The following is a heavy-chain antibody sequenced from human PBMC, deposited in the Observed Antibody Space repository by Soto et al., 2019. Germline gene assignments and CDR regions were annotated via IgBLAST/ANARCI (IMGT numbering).Heavy chain of an antibody. D-gene: IGHD3-22*01. V-gene: IGHV1-69*13. CDR3: ARGVHYDSSGYYYFY. Sequence: SVKVSCKASGGTFSTYAIDWVRQAPGQGLEWMGGIIPLFGTAKYAQNFQGGITITADESTNTAYMELRSLRSQDTAVYYCARGVHYDSSGYYYFYWGQGTLVTVSS. J-gene: IGHJ4*02. CDR1: GGTFSTYA. CDR2: IIPLFGTA.